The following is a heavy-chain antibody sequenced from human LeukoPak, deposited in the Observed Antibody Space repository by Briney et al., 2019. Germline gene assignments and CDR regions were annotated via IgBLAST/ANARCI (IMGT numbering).Heavy chain of an antibody. V-gene: IGHV3-48*02. CDR2: IRSTDGAR. CDR1: GFTFRLYS. Sequence: PGGALRLSCAASGFTFRLYSMNWVRQAPGTGQEWLSYIRSTDGARAYADSVKGRFTISRDDAKNSLYLQMNSLRDEDTAVYYCARDLNTARFDYWGQGTLVTVSS. CDR3: ARDLNTARFDY. J-gene: IGHJ4*02. D-gene: IGHD5-18*01.